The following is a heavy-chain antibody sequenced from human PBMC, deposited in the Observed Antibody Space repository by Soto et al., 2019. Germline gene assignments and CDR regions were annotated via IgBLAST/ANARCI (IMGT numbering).Heavy chain of an antibody. D-gene: IGHD6-19*01. CDR1: GGSISSSSYY. Sequence: QLQLQESGPGLVKPSETLSLTCTVSGGSISSSSYYWGWIRQPPGKGLEWVGSIYYSGSTYYNPSLKSRVTISVDTSKNQFSLKLSSVTAADTAVYYCARHLYSSGWYGDYWGQGTLVTVSS. J-gene: IGHJ4*02. V-gene: IGHV4-39*01. CDR3: ARHLYSSGWYGDY. CDR2: IYYSGST.